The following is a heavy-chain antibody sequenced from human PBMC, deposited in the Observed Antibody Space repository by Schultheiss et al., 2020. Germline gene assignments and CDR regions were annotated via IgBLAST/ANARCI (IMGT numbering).Heavy chain of an antibody. Sequence: ASVKVSGKASGYTFTSYYMHWVRQAPGQGLEWMGIINPSGGSTSYAQKFQGRVTMTRDTSTSTVYMELSSLRSDDTAVYYCARVGGDYGDYEGYGMDVWGQGTTVTVSS. J-gene: IGHJ6*02. D-gene: IGHD4-17*01. V-gene: IGHV1-46*01. CDR2: INPSGGST. CDR1: GYTFTSYY. CDR3: ARVGGDYGDYEGYGMDV.